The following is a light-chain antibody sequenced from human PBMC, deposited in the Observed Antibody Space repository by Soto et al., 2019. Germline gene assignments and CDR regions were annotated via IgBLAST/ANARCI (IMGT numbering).Light chain of an antibody. CDR1: SSDVGNYNY. Sequence: QSVLTQPRSVSGSPGQSVTISCTGTSSDVGNYNYVSWYQQHPGKAPKLMISDVSKRPSGVPDRFSGSNSGNTASLTISGLQAEDEADYYCCSYAGSATYVFGSGTKAPS. J-gene: IGLJ1*01. CDR3: CSYAGSATYV. CDR2: DVS. V-gene: IGLV2-11*01.